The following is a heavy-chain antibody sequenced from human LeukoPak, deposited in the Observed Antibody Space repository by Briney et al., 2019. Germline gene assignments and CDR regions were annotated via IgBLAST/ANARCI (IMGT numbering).Heavy chain of an antibody. CDR3: AREPLTMVRGAYALYYGMDV. J-gene: IGHJ6*02. D-gene: IGHD3-10*01. CDR1: GFTFSSYS. Sequence: PGGSLRLSCAASGFTFSSYSMNWVRQAPGKGLEWVSSISSSSSYIYYADSVKGRFTISRDNSKNTLYLQMNSLRAEDTAVYYCAREPLTMVRGAYALYYGMDVWGQGTTVTVSS. CDR2: ISSSSSYI. V-gene: IGHV3-21*01.